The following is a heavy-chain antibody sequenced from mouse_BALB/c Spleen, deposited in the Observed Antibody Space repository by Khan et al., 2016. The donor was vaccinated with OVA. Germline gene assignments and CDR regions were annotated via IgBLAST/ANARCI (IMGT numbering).Heavy chain of an antibody. V-gene: IGHV1S81*02. D-gene: IGHD1-1*02. CDR1: GYTFISYY. CDR3: TRSGWAAFAY. Sequence: QVQLQQSGAELVKPGASVKLSCKASGYTFISYYMYWVKQRPGLGLEWIGGINPSDGGTNFNEKFKSKATLTVDKSSRTAYMQLSSLTSEDAAVYYCTRSGWAAFAYWGQGTLVTVSA. J-gene: IGHJ3*01. CDR2: INPSDGGT.